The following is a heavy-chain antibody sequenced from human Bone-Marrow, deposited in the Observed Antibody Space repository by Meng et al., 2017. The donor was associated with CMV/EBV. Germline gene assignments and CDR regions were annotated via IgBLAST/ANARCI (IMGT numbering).Heavy chain of an antibody. Sequence: GESLKISCTASGFTVGDYAMSWVRQAPGKGLEWVGFIRSKAYGGTTEYAASVKGRFTISRDDSKSIAYLQMNSLKTEDTAVYYCTRRSKLPHCSSTSCYMGTYYYYGMDVWGEGTTVTVSS. CDR2: IRSKAYGGTT. J-gene: IGHJ6*04. D-gene: IGHD2-2*01. V-gene: IGHV3-49*04. CDR3: TRRSKLPHCSSTSCYMGTYYYYGMDV. CDR1: GFTVGDYA.